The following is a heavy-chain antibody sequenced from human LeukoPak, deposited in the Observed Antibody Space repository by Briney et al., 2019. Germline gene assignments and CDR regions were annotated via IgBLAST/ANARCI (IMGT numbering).Heavy chain of an antibody. V-gene: IGHV4-59*01. CDR1: GGSISSYY. J-gene: IGHJ3*02. Sequence: NSSETLSLTCTVSGGSISSYYWSWIRQPPGKGLEWIGYIYYSGSTNYNPSLKSRVTISVDTSKNQFSLKLSSVTAADTAVYYCARSLGAAAGDDAFDIWGQGTMVTVSS. D-gene: IGHD6-13*01. CDR2: IYYSGST. CDR3: ARSLGAAAGDDAFDI.